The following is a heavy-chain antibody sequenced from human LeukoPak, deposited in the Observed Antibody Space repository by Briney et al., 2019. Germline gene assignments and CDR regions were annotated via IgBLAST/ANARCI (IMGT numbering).Heavy chain of an antibody. CDR2: IYYSGST. V-gene: IGHV4-39*01. CDR1: GGSISSSSYY. Sequence: SETLSLTCTVSGGSISSSSYYWGWIRQPAGKGLEWIGSIYYSGSTYYNPSLKSRVTISVDTSKNQFSLKLSSVTAADTAVYCCARHGRPLLGIVASWGQGTLVTVSS. J-gene: IGHJ5*02. D-gene: IGHD2-15*01. CDR3: ARHGRPLLGIVAS.